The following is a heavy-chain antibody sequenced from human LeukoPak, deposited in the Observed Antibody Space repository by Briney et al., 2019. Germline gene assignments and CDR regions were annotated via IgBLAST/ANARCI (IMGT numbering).Heavy chain of an antibody. J-gene: IGHJ4*02. Sequence: GGSLRLSCAASGFTFSSYSMNWVRQAPGKGLEWVSYISSSSSTIYYADSVKGRFTISRDNAKNSLYLQMNSLRAEDTAVYYCARDGFLPWFGELSREDYYFDYWGQGTLVTVSS. CDR2: ISSSSSTI. V-gene: IGHV3-48*04. D-gene: IGHD3-10*01. CDR1: GFTFSSYS. CDR3: ARDGFLPWFGELSREDYYFDY.